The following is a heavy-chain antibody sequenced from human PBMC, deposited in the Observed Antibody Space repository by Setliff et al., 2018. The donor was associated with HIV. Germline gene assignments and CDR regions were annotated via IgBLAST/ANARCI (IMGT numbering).Heavy chain of an antibody. Sequence: ASVKVSCKASGYTFTNSFMHWVRQAPGQGLEWMGIINPSDGATTYAGNFQDRVTMTSDTSTSTVYMELSSLGSEDTAVYFCAREYHIPAADTRVGNYFDYWGQGTLVTRLL. V-gene: IGHV1-46*01. D-gene: IGHD6-25*01. CDR2: INPSDGAT. CDR3: AREYHIPAADTRVGNYFDY. J-gene: IGHJ4*02. CDR1: GYTFTNSF.